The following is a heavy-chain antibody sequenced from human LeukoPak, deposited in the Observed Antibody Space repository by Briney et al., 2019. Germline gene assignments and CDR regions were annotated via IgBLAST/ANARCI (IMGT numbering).Heavy chain of an antibody. V-gene: IGHV3-21*06. CDR2: IGPTGSDR. CDR3: ATETNGRHYDY. D-gene: IGHD1-14*01. J-gene: IGHJ4*02. CDR1: GLTFSTSG. Sequence: GGSLRLSRTASGLTFSTSGFNWVRQAPGKGLEWVASIGPTGSDRYHADSIKGRFTISRDNANNFLYLQMNSLRAEDTAVYYCATETNGRHYDYWGQGTLLTVSS.